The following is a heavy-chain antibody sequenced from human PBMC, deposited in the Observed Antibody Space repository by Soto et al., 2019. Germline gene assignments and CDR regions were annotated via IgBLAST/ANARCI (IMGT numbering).Heavy chain of an antibody. J-gene: IGHJ4*02. CDR1: GFTFSSYS. CDR3: GRLTSYDSSGYYCH. CDR2: ISSSSSYI. V-gene: IGHV3-21*01. D-gene: IGHD3-22*01. Sequence: EVQLVESGGGLVKPGGSLRLSCAASGFTFSSYSMNWVRQAPGKGLEWVSSISSSSSYIYYADSVKGRFTISRDNAKNSLYLQMNTVRAADTAVYYCGRLTSYDSSGYYCHWGQGSLVTFSS.